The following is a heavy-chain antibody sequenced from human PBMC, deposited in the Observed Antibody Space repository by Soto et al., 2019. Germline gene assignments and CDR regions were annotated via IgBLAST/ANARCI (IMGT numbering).Heavy chain of an antibody. V-gene: IGHV1-46*01. CDR1: GYTFTTYY. Sequence: ASVKVSCKASGYTFTTYYMHWVRQAPGQGLEWMGTIAPSGGSTIYAQKFQGRVTMTRDTSTSTAYMELSTLTSEDTAVYNCARALAPFYKYYGMDVGGQGTKVNVSS. CDR3: ARALAPFYKYYGMDV. D-gene: IGHD3-3*02. CDR2: IAPSGGST. J-gene: IGHJ6*01.